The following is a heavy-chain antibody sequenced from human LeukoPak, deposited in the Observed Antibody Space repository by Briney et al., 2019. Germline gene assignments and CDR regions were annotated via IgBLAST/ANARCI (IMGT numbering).Heavy chain of an antibody. CDR2: INYSGST. CDR3: ARQVPGGGPNYFDY. J-gene: IGHJ4*02. V-gene: IGHV4-59*08. CDR1: GDSFSTYY. D-gene: IGHD1-14*01. Sequence: PSETLSLTCTVSGDSFSTYYWSWVRQPPGKGLEWIGYINYSGSTNSNPSLKSRVTISVGTSKNQFSLKLSSVTAADTAVYYCARQVPGGGPNYFDYWGQGTLVTVSS.